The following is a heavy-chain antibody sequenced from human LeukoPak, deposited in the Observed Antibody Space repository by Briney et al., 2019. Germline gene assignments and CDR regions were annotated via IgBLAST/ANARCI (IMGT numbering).Heavy chain of an antibody. Sequence: GGSLRLSCAASGFTFSSYSMNWVRQAPGKGLEWVSSISSSSSYIYYADSVKGRFTISRDNAKNSLYLQMNSLRAEDTALYYCVREYCGGDCYTDFWGQGTLVTVSP. CDR1: GFTFSSYS. CDR2: ISSSSSYI. D-gene: IGHD2-21*02. V-gene: IGHV3-21*01. CDR3: VREYCGGDCYTDF. J-gene: IGHJ4*02.